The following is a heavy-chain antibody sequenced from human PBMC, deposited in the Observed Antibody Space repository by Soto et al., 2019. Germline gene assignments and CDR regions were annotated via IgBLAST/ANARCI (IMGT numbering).Heavy chain of an antibody. CDR2: TYPTGST. V-gene: IGHV4-4*07. Sequence: SETLSLTCTVSGDSFSNYYCNWVRKSAGKGLEWIGRTYPTGSTTYNPSLKSRLTMSVDTSKNQFSLRLTSMTAADTAVYYCATGRSEVVPGAMDTWGQGTLVTVSS. J-gene: IGHJ5*02. D-gene: IGHD2-2*01. CDR1: GDSFSNYY. CDR3: ATGRSEVVPGAMDT.